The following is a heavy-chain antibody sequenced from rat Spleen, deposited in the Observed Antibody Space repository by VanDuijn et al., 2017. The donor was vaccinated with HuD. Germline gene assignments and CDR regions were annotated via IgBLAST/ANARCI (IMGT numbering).Heavy chain of an antibody. CDR2: ISAGGDNT. Sequence: EVQLVESGGGLVQPGRSLKLSCAASGFTFSDYYMAWVRQAPTKGLEWVAYISAGGDNTYYPDSVKGRFTISRDNAKSILYLQMNSLRSEDTATYYCARPHNYRYVMDAWGQGTSVTVSS. CDR3: ARPHNYRYVMDA. V-gene: IGHV5-25*01. D-gene: IGHD1-10*01. CDR1: GFTFSDYY. J-gene: IGHJ4*01.